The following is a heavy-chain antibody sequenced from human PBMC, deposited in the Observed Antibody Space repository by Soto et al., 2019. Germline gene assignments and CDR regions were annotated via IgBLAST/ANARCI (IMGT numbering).Heavy chain of an antibody. D-gene: IGHD3-22*01. CDR1: GYSFSSYG. V-gene: IGHV1-18*01. J-gene: IGHJ6*02. CDR3: ARGGYYDSSGARNYHYYGMDV. Sequence: SVKVSCKASGYSFSSYGVTWVRRTPGQGLEWLGWISPYNDDTKYAQRLQGRVTMTTDTSTRTAYMDIRGLRSDDTAIYYCARGGYYDSSGARNYHYYGMDVWGQGT. CDR2: ISPYNDDT.